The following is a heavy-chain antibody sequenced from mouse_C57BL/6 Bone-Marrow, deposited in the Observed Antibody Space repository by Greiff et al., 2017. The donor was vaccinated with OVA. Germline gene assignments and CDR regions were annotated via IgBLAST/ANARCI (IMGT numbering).Heavy chain of an antibody. D-gene: IGHD1-1*01. Sequence: EVKVVESGAELVKPGASVKLSCTASGFNIKDYYMHWVKQRTEQGLEWIGRIDPEDGETKYAPKFQGKATITADTSSNTAYLQLSSLTSEDTAVYYCALYYGSSYDYFDYWGQGTTLTVSS. CDR3: ALYYGSSYDYFDY. J-gene: IGHJ2*01. CDR2: IDPEDGET. V-gene: IGHV14-2*01. CDR1: GFNIKDYY.